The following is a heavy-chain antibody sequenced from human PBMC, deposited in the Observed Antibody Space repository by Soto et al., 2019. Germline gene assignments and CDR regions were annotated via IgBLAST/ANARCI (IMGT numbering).Heavy chain of an antibody. CDR1: GFTFSSYA. CDR3: ARDRAVAGPFDYYGMDV. D-gene: IGHD6-19*01. J-gene: IGHJ6*02. V-gene: IGHV3-30-3*01. CDR2: ISYDGSIK. Sequence: QVPLVESGGGVVQPGRSLRLSCAASGFTFSSYAMHWVRQAPGKGLEWMAVISYDGSIKYYADSVKGRFTISRDNSKNTLYVQMNSLRAEDTAVYYCARDRAVAGPFDYYGMDVWGQGTTVTVSS.